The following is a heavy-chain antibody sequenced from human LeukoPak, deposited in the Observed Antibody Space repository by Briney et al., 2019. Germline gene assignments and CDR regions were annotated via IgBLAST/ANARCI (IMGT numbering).Heavy chain of an antibody. CDR3: ARGVGSGINRWFDP. CDR2: IYSGGFT. Sequence: GGSLRLSCAASGFTVSSSYMSWVRQAPGKGLEWVPVIYSGGFTYYADSVKGRFTISRDNSKNTLYLQMNSLRAEDTAVYYCARGVGSGINRWFDPWGQGTLVTVSS. J-gene: IGHJ5*02. CDR1: GFTVSSSY. D-gene: IGHD3-10*01. V-gene: IGHV3-53*01.